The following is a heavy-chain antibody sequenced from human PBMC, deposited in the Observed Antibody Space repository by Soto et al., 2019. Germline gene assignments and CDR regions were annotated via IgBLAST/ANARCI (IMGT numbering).Heavy chain of an antibody. CDR1: GFTFRSFT. V-gene: IGHV3-21*01. J-gene: IGHJ5*02. D-gene: IGHD6-13*01. CDR2: ISSNSAYI. Sequence: GGSLRLSCAASGFTFRSFTMNWVRQAPGKGLEWVSTISSNSAYIYYTYALRGRFTISRDNAKNSLHLQMNSLRAEDTAVYYCTRDASRDSSARGWFDPWGPGTLVTVS. CDR3: TRDASRDSSARGWFDP.